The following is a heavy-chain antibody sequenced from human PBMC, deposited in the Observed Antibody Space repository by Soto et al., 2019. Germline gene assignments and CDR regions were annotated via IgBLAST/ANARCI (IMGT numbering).Heavy chain of an antibody. J-gene: IGHJ4*02. CDR1: GFTFSSYG. D-gene: IGHD4-17*01. CDR2: IWYDGSNK. Sequence: QVQLVQSGGDVVQPGRSLSLSCAASGFTFSSYGMHWVRQAPGKGLEWAALIWYDGSNKYYADSAKGRFTIARDNSKNTLYLQMNSLRVEDTAVYYCARSLYGGPFDYWGQGSLVTDSS. V-gene: IGHV3-33*01. CDR3: ARSLYGGPFDY.